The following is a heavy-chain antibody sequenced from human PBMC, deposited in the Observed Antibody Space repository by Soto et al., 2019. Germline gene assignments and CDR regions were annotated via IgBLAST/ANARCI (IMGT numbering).Heavy chain of an antibody. CDR1: GFTFSSYS. J-gene: IGHJ4*02. CDR3: ARDHYDSSGYYENFDY. CDR2: ISGSSSII. D-gene: IGHD3-22*01. Sequence: EVQLVESGGGLVQPGGSLRLSCAASGFTFSSYSMNWVRQAPGKGLEWVSYISGSSSIIHYADSVKGRFTISRDNAKNSLYLQMNSLRAEDTAVYYCARDHYDSSGYYENFDYWGQGTLVTVSS. V-gene: IGHV3-48*01.